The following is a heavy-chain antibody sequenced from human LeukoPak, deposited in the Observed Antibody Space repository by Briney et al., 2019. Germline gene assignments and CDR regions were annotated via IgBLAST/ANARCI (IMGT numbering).Heavy chain of an antibody. CDR1: GFTFSSYA. V-gene: IGHV3-23*01. CDR2: IGAGGTFT. D-gene: IGHD3-9*01. J-gene: IGHJ3*02. Sequence: GGSLRLSCTASGFTFSSYAMNWVRQAPGKGLEWVSGIGAGGTFTYYADSVKGRFTISRDNSRNTLYLQMNSLAAEDTAIYYCAKGKVSIWPAAFDIWGQGTMVTVSS. CDR3: AKGKVSIWPAAFDI.